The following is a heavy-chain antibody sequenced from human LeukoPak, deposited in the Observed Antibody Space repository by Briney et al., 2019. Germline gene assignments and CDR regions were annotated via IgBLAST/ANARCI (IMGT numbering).Heavy chain of an antibody. J-gene: IGHJ5*02. CDR2: ISSSSSYI. V-gene: IGHV3-21*01. CDR1: GFTFSSYS. CDR3: ASLWVAASGFDP. D-gene: IGHD6-13*01. Sequence: GGSLRLSCAASGFTFSSYSMNWVRQAPGEGLEWVSSISSSSSYIYYADSVKGRFTISRDNAKNSLYLQMNSLRAEDTAVYYCASLWVAASGFDPWGQGTLVTVSS.